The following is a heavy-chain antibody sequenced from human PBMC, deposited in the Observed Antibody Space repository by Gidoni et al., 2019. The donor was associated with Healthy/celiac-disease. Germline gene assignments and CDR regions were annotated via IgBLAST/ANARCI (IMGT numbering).Heavy chain of an antibody. D-gene: IGHD1-26*01. CDR1: VFTFSSDA. J-gene: IGHJ4*02. CDR3: EKEWEEWELNYFDY. Sequence: EVQLFESGGGLVQPGGSLRLSCAASVFTFSSDAMSWVRQAPGKGLEWVSAISGSGGRTYYADSVKGRFTSSRENSKNTLYLQMNSLRAEDTAVYYCEKEWEEWELNYFDYWGQGTLVTVSS. V-gene: IGHV3-23*01. CDR2: ISGSGGRT.